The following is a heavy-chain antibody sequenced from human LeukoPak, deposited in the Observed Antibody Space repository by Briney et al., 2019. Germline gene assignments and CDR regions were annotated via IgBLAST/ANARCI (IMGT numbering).Heavy chain of an antibody. CDR2: IYPGDSDT. CDR3: TIRAYSYEYFDF. J-gene: IGHJ4*02. V-gene: IGHV5-51*01. Sequence: PGESLQISCQGSGYPFTNSWIGWVRQTPGKGLEWMGSIYPGDSDTRYSPSFQGQVTISVDKSISTAYLQWSSLEASNTAMYYCTIRAYSYEYFDFWGQGTLVTVSS. CDR1: GYPFTNSW. D-gene: IGHD5-18*01.